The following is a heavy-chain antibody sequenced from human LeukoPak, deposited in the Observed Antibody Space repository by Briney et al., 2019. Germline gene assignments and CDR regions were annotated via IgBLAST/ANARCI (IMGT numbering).Heavy chain of an antibody. CDR2: VYTSGST. CDR1: GGSISSYY. CDR3: ARDREHSSSWYYFDY. Sequence: SETLSLTCTVSGGSISSYYWSWIRQPAGKGLEWIGRVYTSGSTNYNPSLKSRVTMSVDTFKNQFSLKPSSVTAADTAVYYCARDREHSSSWYYFDYWGQGTLVTVSS. J-gene: IGHJ4*02. V-gene: IGHV4-4*07. D-gene: IGHD6-13*01.